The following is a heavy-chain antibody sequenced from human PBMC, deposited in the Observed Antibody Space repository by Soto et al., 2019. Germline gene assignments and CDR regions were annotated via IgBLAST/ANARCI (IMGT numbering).Heavy chain of an antibody. CDR3: AIDLPHMMHHYRLAV. CDR1: GFTFSSYT. CDR2: IDYSGKYI. Sequence: GGSLRLSCAASGFTFSSYTMNWVRQAPGKGLEWVSYIDYSGKYINYADSVRGRFTLSRDNAKNSLFLQVNSLRAEDTAVYFCAIDLPHMMHHYRLAVCGQGSSVTVSS. D-gene: IGHD1-26*01. J-gene: IGHJ6*02. V-gene: IGHV3-21*01.